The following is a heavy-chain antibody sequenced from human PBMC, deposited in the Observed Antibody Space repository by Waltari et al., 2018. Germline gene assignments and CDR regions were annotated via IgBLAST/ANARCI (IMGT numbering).Heavy chain of an antibody. V-gene: IGHV4-39*01. J-gene: IGHJ4*02. CDR2: IYYSGTT. CDR1: DDSISSGDYY. CDR3: ARSLHVFKAAAGMFDY. D-gene: IGHD6-13*01. Sequence: QLQLQESGPGLVKPSGTLSLTCTVSDDSISSGDYYWGWIRQPPGKGLEWIGSIYYSGTTAYNPSIRSRVTMSVDTSKKQFSLKLSSVTAADTAVYYCARSLHVFKAAAGMFDYWGQGTLVTVSS.